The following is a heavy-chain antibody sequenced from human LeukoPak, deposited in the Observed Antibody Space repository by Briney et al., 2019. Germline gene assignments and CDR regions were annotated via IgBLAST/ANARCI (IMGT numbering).Heavy chain of an antibody. V-gene: IGHV4-59*01. CDR2: IYYTGST. D-gene: IGHD4-17*01. J-gene: IGHJ6*03. CDR3: ARAPTYYGDYYYYYYMDV. Sequence: SETLSLTCTVSGGSISTYYWSWIRQPPGKGLEWIGYIYYTGSTSYNPSLKSRVTISVDTSKNQFSLKLSSVTAADTAVYYCARAPTYYGDYYYYYYMDVWGKGTTVTISS. CDR1: GGSISTYY.